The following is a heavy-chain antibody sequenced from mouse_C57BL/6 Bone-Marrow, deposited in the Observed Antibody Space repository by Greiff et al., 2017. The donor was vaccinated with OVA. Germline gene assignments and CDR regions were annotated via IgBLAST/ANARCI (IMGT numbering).Heavy chain of an antibody. D-gene: IGHD2-2*01. Sequence: QVQLQQPGAELVRPGTSVKLSCKASGYTFTSYWMHWVKQRPGQGLEWIGVIDPSDSYTNYNQKFKGKATLTVDTSSSTAYMQLSSLTSEDSAVYYCASRGSTMVSYWGQGTTLTVSS. CDR2: IDPSDSYT. CDR1: GYTFTSYW. V-gene: IGHV1-59*01. J-gene: IGHJ2*01. CDR3: ASRGSTMVSY.